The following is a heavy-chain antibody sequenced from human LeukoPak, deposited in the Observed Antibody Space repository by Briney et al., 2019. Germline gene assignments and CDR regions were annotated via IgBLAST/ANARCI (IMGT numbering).Heavy chain of an antibody. CDR3: ARAEYAARTYYFDY. CDR1: GFTLSNYW. J-gene: IGHJ4*02. D-gene: IGHD6-6*01. V-gene: IGHV3-74*01. Sequence: GGSLRLSCAASGFTLSNYWMHWVRQAPGKGLVWVSNINGDGSRTTYADAVKGRFTISRDNSKNTLYLQMNSLRAEDTAVYYCARAEYAARTYYFDYWGQGTLVTVSS. CDR2: INGDGSRT.